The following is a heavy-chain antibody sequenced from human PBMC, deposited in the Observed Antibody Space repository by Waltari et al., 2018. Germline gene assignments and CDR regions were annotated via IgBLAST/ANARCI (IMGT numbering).Heavy chain of an antibody. CDR2: ISGSGGST. J-gene: IGHJ4*02. Sequence: QAPGKGLEWVSAISGSGGSTYYADSVKGRFTISRDNSKNTLYLQMNSLRAEDTAVYYCAKGLVGATRGGSDYWGQGTLVTVSS. CDR3: AKGLVGATRGGSDY. D-gene: IGHD1-26*01. V-gene: IGHV3-23*01.